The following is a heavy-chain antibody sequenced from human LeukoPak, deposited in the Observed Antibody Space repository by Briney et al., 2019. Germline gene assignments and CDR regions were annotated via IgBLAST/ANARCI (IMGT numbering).Heavy chain of an antibody. CDR2: IYSSGNT. V-gene: IGHV4-59*01. J-gene: IGHJ4*02. D-gene: IGHD2-15*01. CDR3: AREGTPIPHFDY. CDR1: GGSISGYY. Sequence: SETLSLTCTVSGGSISGYYWSWIRQPPGKGLEWIGYIYSSGNTNYNPSLKSRVTISIDTSKNQFSLKLTSVTAADTAVYYCAREGTPIPHFDYWGQATLVTVSS.